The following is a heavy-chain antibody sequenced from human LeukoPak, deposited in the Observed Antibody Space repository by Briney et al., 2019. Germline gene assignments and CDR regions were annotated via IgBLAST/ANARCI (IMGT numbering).Heavy chain of an antibody. CDR1: GFTFSSYE. Sequence: GGSLRLSCAASGFTFSSYEMNWVRQAPGKGLEWVSSISSSSSYIYYADSVKGRITISRDNAKNTLYLQMNSLRAEDTAVYYCARGGSGSYYNDFDYWGQGTLVTVSS. J-gene: IGHJ4*02. V-gene: IGHV3-21*01. CDR2: ISSSSSYI. D-gene: IGHD3-10*01. CDR3: ARGGSGSYYNDFDY.